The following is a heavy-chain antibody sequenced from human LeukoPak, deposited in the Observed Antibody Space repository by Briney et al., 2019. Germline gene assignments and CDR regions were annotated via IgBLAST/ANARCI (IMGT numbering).Heavy chain of an antibody. D-gene: IGHD3-10*01. V-gene: IGHV3-30*18. CDR3: AKDATLFGDQYFDY. J-gene: IGHJ4*02. Sequence: PGGSLRLSCAASGFTFSSHGMPWVRQAPGKALGWVAVTSYDGTTKYYADSAKGRFNISRDNSKNTLYLQMNSLRVDDTAVYYCAKDATLFGDQYFDYWGQGTLVIVSS. CDR2: TSYDGTTK. CDR1: GFTFSSHG.